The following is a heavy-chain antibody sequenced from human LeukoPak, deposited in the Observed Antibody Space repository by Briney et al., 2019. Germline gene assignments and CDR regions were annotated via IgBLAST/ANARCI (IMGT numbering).Heavy chain of an antibody. CDR1: VGSISSYY. CDR2: IYTSGST. Sequence: PSETLSLTCTVSVGSISSYYWSWIRHPAGKGLELIGRIYTSGSTNYNPSLKSRVTMSVDTSKNQFSLKLSSVTAADTAVYYCATALYSSGWYYFDYWGQGTLVTVSS. D-gene: IGHD6-19*01. V-gene: IGHV4-4*07. CDR3: ATALYSSGWYYFDY. J-gene: IGHJ4*02.